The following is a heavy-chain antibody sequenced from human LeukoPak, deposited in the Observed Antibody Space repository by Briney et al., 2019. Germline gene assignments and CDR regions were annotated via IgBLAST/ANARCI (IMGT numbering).Heavy chain of an antibody. CDR2: INPNSGGT. J-gene: IGHJ4*02. Sequence: APVKVSCKASGYTFTGYYMHWVRQAPGQGLEWMGWINPNSGGTNYAQKFQGRVTMTRDTSISTAYMELSRLRSDDTAVYYCARTRGAMAFTDYWGQGTLVTVSS. V-gene: IGHV1-2*02. CDR1: GYTFTGYY. D-gene: IGHD3-10*01. CDR3: ARTRGAMAFTDY.